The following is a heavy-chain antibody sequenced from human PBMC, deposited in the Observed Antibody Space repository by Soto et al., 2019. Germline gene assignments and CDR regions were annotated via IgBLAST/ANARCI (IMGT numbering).Heavy chain of an antibody. D-gene: IGHD5-18*01. CDR3: ARARVFSYGPDY. CDR1: GGSISSGGYS. CDR2: IYHSGST. J-gene: IGHJ4*02. Sequence: PSETLSLTCAVSGGSISSGGYSWSWIRQPPGKGLEWIGYIYHSGSTYYNPSLKSRVTISVDRSKNQFSLKLSSVTAADTAVYYCARARVFSYGPDYWGQGTLVTVSS. V-gene: IGHV4-30-2*01.